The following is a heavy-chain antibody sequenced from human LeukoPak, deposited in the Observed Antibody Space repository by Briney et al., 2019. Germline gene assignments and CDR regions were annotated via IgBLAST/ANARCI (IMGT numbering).Heavy chain of an antibody. V-gene: IGHV3-13*01. CDR2: IGTAGDT. Sequence: PGGSLRLSCAASGFTFSSYDMHWVRQATGKGLEWVSAIGTAGDTYYPGSVKGRFTISRENAKNSLYLQMNSLRAEDTAVYYCARHESNMYYYGMDVWGQGTTVTVSS. CDR1: GFTFSSYD. J-gene: IGHJ6*02. D-gene: IGHD2/OR15-2a*01. CDR3: ARHESNMYYYGMDV.